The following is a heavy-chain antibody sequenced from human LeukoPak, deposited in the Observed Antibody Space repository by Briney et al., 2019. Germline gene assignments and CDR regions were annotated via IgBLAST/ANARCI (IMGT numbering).Heavy chain of an antibody. CDR3: ARGPYYYGSGSYYWNYFDY. J-gene: IGHJ4*02. CDR2: IIPIFGTA. V-gene: IGHV1-69*06. Sequence: GTSVKVSCKASGGTSSSYAISWVRQAPGQGLEWMGGIIPIFGTANYAQKFQGRVTITADKSTSTAYMELSSLRSEDTAVYYCARGPYYYGSGSYYWNYFDYWGQGTLVTVSS. CDR1: GGTSSSYA. D-gene: IGHD3-10*01.